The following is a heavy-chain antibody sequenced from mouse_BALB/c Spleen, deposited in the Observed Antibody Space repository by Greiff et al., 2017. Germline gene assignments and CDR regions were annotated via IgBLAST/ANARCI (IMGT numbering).Heavy chain of an antibody. D-gene: IGHD2-4*01. CDR2: INPNNGGT. CDR3: ARSHYDYDYYAMDY. J-gene: IGHJ4*01. V-gene: IGHV1-22*01. CDR1: GYTFTDYT. Sequence: VHVKQSGPELVKPGASVKISCKTSGYTFTDYTMHWVKQSHGKSLEWIGSINPNNGGTSYNQKFKGKATLTVDKSSSRAYMELRSLTSEDSAVYYCARSHYDYDYYAMDYWGQGTSVTVSS.